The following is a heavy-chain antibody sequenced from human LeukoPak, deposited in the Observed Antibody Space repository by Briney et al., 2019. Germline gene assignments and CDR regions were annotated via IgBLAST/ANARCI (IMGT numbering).Heavy chain of an antibody. V-gene: IGHV1-2*02. J-gene: IGHJ4*02. CDR1: GYTFTVHY. CDR3: TREDY. Sequence: ASVKVSCEASGYTFTVHYLHWVRQAPGQGLEWMGWIHPNGGGTVYAQKFQGRVTMTRDTSISTVFMELSNLRSDDTAVYYCTREDYWGQGTLVTVSS. CDR2: IHPNGGGT.